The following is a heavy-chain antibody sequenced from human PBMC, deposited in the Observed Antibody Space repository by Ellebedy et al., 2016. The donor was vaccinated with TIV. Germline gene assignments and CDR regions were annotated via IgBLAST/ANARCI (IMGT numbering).Heavy chain of an antibody. V-gene: IGHV4-39*01. D-gene: IGHD3-10*01. CDR1: GGSISSTSYY. CDR3: ARHSTMVRGGLPAY. CDR2: IYYSGST. Sequence: SETLSLTCTVSGGSISSTSYYRGWIRQPPGKGLEWISGIYYSGSTYYNPSLRSRVTISVDTSKNQFSLKPSSVTAADTAVYYCARHSTMVRGGLPAYWGQGTPVTVSS. J-gene: IGHJ4*02.